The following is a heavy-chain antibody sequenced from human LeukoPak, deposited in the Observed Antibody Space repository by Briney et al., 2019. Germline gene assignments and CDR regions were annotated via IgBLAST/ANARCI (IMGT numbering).Heavy chain of an antibody. V-gene: IGHV4-34*01. CDR1: GGSFSGYY. Sequence: SETLSLTCAVYGGSFSGYYWSWIRQPPGKGLEWIGEINHSGSTNYNPSLKSRVTISVDTSKNQFSLKLSSVTAADTAVYYRARARTVGAYFDYWGQGTLVTVSS. D-gene: IGHD1-26*01. CDR3: ARARTVGAYFDY. J-gene: IGHJ4*02. CDR2: INHSGST.